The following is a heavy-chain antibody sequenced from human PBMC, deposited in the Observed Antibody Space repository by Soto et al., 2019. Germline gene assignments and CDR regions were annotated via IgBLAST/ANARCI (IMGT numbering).Heavy chain of an antibody. J-gene: IGHJ5*02. CDR2: ISAYNGNT. V-gene: IGHV1-18*01. D-gene: IGHD4-17*01. CDR1: GYTFTSYG. Sequence: ASVKVSCKASGYTFTSYGISWVRQAPGQGLEWMGWISAYNGNTNYAQKLQGRVTMTTDTSTSTAYMELRSLRSDDTAVYYCARDRPVSLPYNWFDPWGQGTLVTVSS. CDR3: ARDRPVSLPYNWFDP.